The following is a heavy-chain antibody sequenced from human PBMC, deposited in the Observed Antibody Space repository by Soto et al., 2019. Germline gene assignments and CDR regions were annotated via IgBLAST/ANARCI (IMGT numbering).Heavy chain of an antibody. J-gene: IGHJ4*02. CDR2: INPNSGGT. V-gene: IGHV1-2*04. D-gene: IGHD4-17*01. Sequence: ASVKVSCKASGYTFTGYYMHWVRQAPGQGLEWMGWINPNSGGTNYAQKFQGWFTMTRDTSISTAYMELSRLRSDDTAVYYCARDAETTAFDYWGQGTLVTVSS. CDR1: GYTFTGYY. CDR3: ARDAETTAFDY.